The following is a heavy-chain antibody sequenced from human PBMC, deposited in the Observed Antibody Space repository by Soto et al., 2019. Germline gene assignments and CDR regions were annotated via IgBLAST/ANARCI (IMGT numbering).Heavy chain of an antibody. CDR1: GYTLNELF. V-gene: IGHV1-24*01. CDR2: FDPEDGET. Sequence: ASVKVSCKVSGYTLNELFMHWVRQAPGKGLEWMGGFDPEDGETIYAQIFQGRVTMTDDTSTDTVYMELSSLRSDDTAVYYCATFPPYDTFTGYHIPSSFDFWGQGSMVTVSS. CDR3: ATFPPYDTFTGYHIPSSFDF. D-gene: IGHD3-9*01. J-gene: IGHJ3*01.